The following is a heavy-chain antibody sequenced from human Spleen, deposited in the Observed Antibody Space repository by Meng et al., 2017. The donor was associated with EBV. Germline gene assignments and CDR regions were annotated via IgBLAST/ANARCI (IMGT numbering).Heavy chain of an antibody. V-gene: IGHV4-39*07. CDR3: ARVWSADDMPHFDY. D-gene: IGHD3-3*01. CDR1: GGYGSMGSYY. Sequence: LQESGPGLLKPCGTLSPTGPGLGGYGSMGSYYWGWIRQPPGKGLEWIGGMYYSGSTYYNPSCKSRVTISADTSKNQFSLQLGSVTAADTAVYYCARVWSADDMPHFDYWGQGTLVTVSS. J-gene: IGHJ4*02. CDR2: MYYSGST.